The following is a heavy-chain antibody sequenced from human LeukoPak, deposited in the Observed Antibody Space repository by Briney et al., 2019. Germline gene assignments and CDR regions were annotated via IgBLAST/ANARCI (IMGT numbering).Heavy chain of an antibody. CDR3: TGHGSNSY. CDR1: GFSINNNG. J-gene: IGHJ4*02. CDR2: MSGVGNT. Sequence: GGSLRLSCVVSGFSINNNGLSWFRQAPGKGLEWVSDMSGVGNTYYAESVKGRFTISRDNFKNTFFLQMNSLRAEDTALYYATGHGSNSYWGQGALVAASS. V-gene: IGHV3-23*01. D-gene: IGHD5-24*01.